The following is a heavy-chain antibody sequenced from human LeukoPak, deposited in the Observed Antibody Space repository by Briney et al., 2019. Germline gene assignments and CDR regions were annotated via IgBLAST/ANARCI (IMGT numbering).Heavy chain of an antibody. J-gene: IGHJ4*02. CDR3: ARSGRYYYDSSGYYYDY. D-gene: IGHD3-22*01. V-gene: IGHV4-34*01. CDR1: GGSFSGYY. CDR2: INHSGST. Sequence: SETLSLTCAVYGGSFSGYYWSWNRQPPGKGLEWIGEINHSGSTNYNPSLKSRVTISVDTSKNQFSLKLSSVTAADTAVYYCARSGRYYYDSSGYYYDYWGQGTLVTVSS.